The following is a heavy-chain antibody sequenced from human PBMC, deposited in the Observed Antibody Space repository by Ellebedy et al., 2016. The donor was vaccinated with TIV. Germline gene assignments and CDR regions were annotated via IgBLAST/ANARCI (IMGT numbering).Heavy chain of an antibody. J-gene: IGHJ4*02. CDR1: GFTVSSNY. Sequence: GESLKISXAASGFTVSSNYMSWVRQAPGKGLEWVSVIYSGGSTYYADSVKGRFTISRDNSKNTLYLQMNSLRAEDTAVYYCAKGNRGPFDYWGQGTLVIVSS. V-gene: IGHV3-53*01. CDR2: IYSGGST. CDR3: AKGNRGPFDY. D-gene: IGHD3-10*01.